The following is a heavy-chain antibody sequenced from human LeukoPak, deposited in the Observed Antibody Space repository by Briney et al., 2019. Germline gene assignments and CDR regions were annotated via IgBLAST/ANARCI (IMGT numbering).Heavy chain of an antibody. CDR2: ISSSSSYI. J-gene: IGHJ4*02. CDR3: ARGIVVVTAIGYYFDY. V-gene: IGHV3-21*01. CDR1: GFTFSSYA. Sequence: PGGSLRLSCAASGFTFSSYAMNWVRRAPGKGLEWVSSISSSSSYIYYADSVKGRFTISRDNAKNSLYLQMNSLRAEDTAVYYCARGIVVVTAIGYYFDYWGQGTLVTVSS. D-gene: IGHD2-21*02.